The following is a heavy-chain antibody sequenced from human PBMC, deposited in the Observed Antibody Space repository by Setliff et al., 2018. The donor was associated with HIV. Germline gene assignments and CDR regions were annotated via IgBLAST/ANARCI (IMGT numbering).Heavy chain of an antibody. Sequence: SETLSLTCAVSGGSISSSNWWSWVRQPPGKGLEWIGEIYFRGHTNYNPSLKGRVTLSLDNSKNQFSLKSDDTAVYFCARGGEERNMITGALDVWGQGSLVTVSS. J-gene: IGHJ3*01. D-gene: IGHD3-16*01. CDR1: GGSISSSNW. CDR2: IYFRGHT. CDR3: ARGGEERNMITGALDV. V-gene: IGHV4-4*02.